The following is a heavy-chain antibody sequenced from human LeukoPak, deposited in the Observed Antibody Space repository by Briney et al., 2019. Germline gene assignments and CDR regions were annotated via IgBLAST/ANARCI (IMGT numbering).Heavy chain of an antibody. CDR2: ISGSGGST. V-gene: IGHV3-23*01. CDR3: AKPAPGYSSSWYFGFGY. Sequence: GGSLRPSCAASGFTFSSYAMSWVRQAPVKGLEWVSTISGSGGSTYYADSVKGRFTISRDNSKNTLYLQMNSLRAEDTAVYYCAKPAPGYSSSWYFGFGYWGQGTLATVSS. D-gene: IGHD6-13*01. J-gene: IGHJ4*02. CDR1: GFTFSSYA.